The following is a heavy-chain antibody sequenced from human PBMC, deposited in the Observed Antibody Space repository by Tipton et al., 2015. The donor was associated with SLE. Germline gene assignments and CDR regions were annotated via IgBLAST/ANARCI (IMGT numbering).Heavy chain of an antibody. CDR1: GGSISSYY. CDR2: ASDSGDT. J-gene: IGHJ4*02. D-gene: IGHD3-3*01. CDR3: ARDLGRSRITIFGGFDF. Sequence: TLSLTCTVSGGSISSYYWGWIRQPPGKGLEWIGSASDSGDTHYSPSLKSRVTIAVDTSKNQFSLKLTSVTAADTAVYYCARDLGRSRITIFGGFDFWGQGTLVTVSS. V-gene: IGHV4-59*01.